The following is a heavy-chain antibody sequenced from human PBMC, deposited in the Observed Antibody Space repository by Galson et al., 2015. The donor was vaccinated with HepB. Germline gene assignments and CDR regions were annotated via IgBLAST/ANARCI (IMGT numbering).Heavy chain of an antibody. J-gene: IGHJ3*02. D-gene: IGHD3-22*01. CDR2: ISSSSSTI. CDR3: ARDPEGYYDSSGYYHGHAFDI. V-gene: IGHV3-48*01. Sequence: LRLSCAASGFTFSSYSMNWVRQAPGKGLEWVSYISSSSSTIYYADSVKGRFTISRDNAKNSLYLQMNSLRAEDTAVYYCARDPEGYYDSSGYYHGHAFDIWGQGTMVTVSS. CDR1: GFTFSSYS.